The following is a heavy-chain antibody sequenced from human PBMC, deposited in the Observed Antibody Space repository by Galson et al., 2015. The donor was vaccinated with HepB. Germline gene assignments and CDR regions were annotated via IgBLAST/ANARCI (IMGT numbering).Heavy chain of an antibody. Sequence: SLRLSCAASGFTFSSYWMHWVRQAPGKGLVWVSRINSDGSSTSYADSVKGRFTISRDNAKNTLYLQMNSLRAEDTAVYYCAREGYYDSSGYPFAYWGQGTLVTVSS. CDR1: GFTFSSYW. CDR3: AREGYYDSSGYPFAY. J-gene: IGHJ4*02. CDR2: INSDGSST. V-gene: IGHV3-74*01. D-gene: IGHD3-22*01.